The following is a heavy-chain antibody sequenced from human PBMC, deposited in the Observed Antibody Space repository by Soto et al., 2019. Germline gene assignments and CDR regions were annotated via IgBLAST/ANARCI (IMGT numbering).Heavy chain of an antibody. CDR2: IMPSFGTA. D-gene: IGHD3-22*01. CDR1: GGSFRKYA. J-gene: IGHJ6*02. V-gene: IGHV1-69*05. Sequence: VKVSCKGSGGSFRKYAKNGVRQAAGQGLERPGRIMPSFGTANYAQKFQYRVTITTDKSTSTAYMELSTLRSEDTTVYYCARVYYYDSSGYSYYYGIDVWGQGTTVTVSS. CDR3: ARVYYYDSSGYSYYYGIDV.